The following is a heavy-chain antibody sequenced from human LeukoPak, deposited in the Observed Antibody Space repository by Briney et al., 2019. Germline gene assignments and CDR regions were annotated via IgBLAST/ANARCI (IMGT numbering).Heavy chain of an antibody. V-gene: IGHV1-69*05. J-gene: IGHJ5*02. Sequence: GASVKVSCKASGGTFSNYALSWVRQAPCQGLEWMGGVIPFLDTSNFPAKFQNRVTITTDAASMKANRELSSQTSDDSGVNYCARARGGNYDWPLDLWGEGTLVTVSS. CDR1: GGTFSNYA. CDR3: ARARGGNYDWPLDL. D-gene: IGHD5-12*01. CDR2: VIPFLDTS.